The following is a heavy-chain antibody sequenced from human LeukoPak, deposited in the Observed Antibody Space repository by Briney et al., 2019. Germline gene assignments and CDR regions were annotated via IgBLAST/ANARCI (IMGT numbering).Heavy chain of an antibody. CDR1: GFTFSSYW. V-gene: IGHV3-7*01. D-gene: IGHD4-17*01. J-gene: IGHJ6*02. CDR2: IKQDGSEK. CDR3: ARDRVGMTTVTTKSPPGYGMDV. Sequence: GGSLRLSCAASGFTFSSYWMSWVRQAPGKGLEWVANIKQDGSEKYYVDSVKGRFTISRDNAKNSLYLQMNSLGAEDTAVYYCARDRVGMTTVTTKSPPGYGMDVWGQGTTVTVSS.